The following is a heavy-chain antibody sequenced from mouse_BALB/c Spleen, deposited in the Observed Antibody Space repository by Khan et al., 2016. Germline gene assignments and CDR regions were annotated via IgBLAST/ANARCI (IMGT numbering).Heavy chain of an antibody. CDR2: IYPGDGDT. CDR1: GFAFSSYW. D-gene: IGHD1-1*01. V-gene: IGHV1-80*01. CDR3: ARATPFAN. Sequence: QVQLQQSGAELVRPGSSVKISCKASGFAFSSYWMNWVKQRPGQGLEWIGQIYPGDGDTNYNGKFKGKATLTADKSSSTAYMQLSSLTSEDSAVYFRARATPFANWGQGTLVTVSA. J-gene: IGHJ3*01.